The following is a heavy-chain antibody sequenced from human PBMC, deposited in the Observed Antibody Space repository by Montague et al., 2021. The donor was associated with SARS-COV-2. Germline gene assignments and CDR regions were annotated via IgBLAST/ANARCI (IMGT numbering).Heavy chain of an antibody. V-gene: IGHV4-39*07. CDR1: GGSISSSSYY. Sequence: SETLSLTCTVSGGSISSSSYYWGWIRQPPGKGLEWIGSIYYSGSTYYNPSLKSRVTISVDTSKNQSSLKLSSVTAADTAVYYCARVGRQQLVRLSGMDVWGQGTTVTVS. CDR2: IYYSGST. J-gene: IGHJ6*02. D-gene: IGHD6-13*01. CDR3: ARVGRQQLVRLSGMDV.